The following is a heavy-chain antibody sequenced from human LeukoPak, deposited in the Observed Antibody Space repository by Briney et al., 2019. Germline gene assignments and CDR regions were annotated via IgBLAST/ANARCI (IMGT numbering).Heavy chain of an antibody. V-gene: IGHV1-46*01. Sequence: GASVKVSCKASGYTFTSYFMHWVQQAPGQGLEWMGIINPRGTSTNYAQKFQGRVTMTRDMSTSTVYMELSSLRSEDTAVYYCARDYWALDYGDSPRWFDPWGQGTLVTVSS. CDR2: INPRGTST. CDR3: ARDYWALDYGDSPRWFDP. CDR1: GYTFTSYF. J-gene: IGHJ5*02. D-gene: IGHD4-17*01.